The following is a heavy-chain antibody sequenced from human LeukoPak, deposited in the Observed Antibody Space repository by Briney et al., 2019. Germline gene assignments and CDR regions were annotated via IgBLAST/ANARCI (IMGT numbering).Heavy chain of an antibody. CDR2: IYHSGST. D-gene: IGHD3-9*01. CDR3: ARVGLRYFDWSSPPYYFDY. V-gene: IGHV4-30-2*01. Sequence: SQTLSLTCAVSGGSISSGGYSWSWIRQPPGKGLEWIGYIYHSGSTYYNPSLKSRVTISVDRSKNQFSLKLSSVTAAGTAVYYCARVGLRYFDWSSPPYYFDYWGQGTLVTVSS. J-gene: IGHJ4*02. CDR1: GGSISSGGYS.